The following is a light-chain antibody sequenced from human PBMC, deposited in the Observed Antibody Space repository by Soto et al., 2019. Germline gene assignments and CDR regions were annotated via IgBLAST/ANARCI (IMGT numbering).Light chain of an antibody. J-gene: IGKJ1*01. V-gene: IGKV3-15*01. CDR3: KQYNNWPPWP. CDR2: GAS. Sequence: EIVMTQSPATLSVSPGERATLSCRASQSVSSNLAWYQQKPGQAPRLLIYGASTRATGIPARFSGSGSGTEFTLTISSLQSEDFAVYYCKQYNNWPPWPVGQGTKVEIK. CDR1: QSVSSN.